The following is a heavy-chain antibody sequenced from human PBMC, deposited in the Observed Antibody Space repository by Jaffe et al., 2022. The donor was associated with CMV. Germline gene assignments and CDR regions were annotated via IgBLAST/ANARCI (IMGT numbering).Heavy chain of an antibody. CDR2: ISSDGRAI. D-gene: IGHD3-16*02. CDR1: GFTFSTYE. V-gene: IGHV3-48*03. J-gene: IGHJ6*03. Sequence: EVQLVESGGGLVQPGESLRVSCAASGFTFSTYEMNWVRQSPGRGLEWVSFISSDGRAIYYAESVEGRFTISRDNAKNSLYLQMNSLRDEDTAVYYCARCPWSYRAMDVWGKGTTVTVSS. CDR3: ARCPWSYRAMDV.